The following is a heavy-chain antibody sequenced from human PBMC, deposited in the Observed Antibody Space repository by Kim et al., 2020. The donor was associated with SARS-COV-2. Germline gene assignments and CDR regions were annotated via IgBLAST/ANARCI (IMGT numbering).Heavy chain of an antibody. D-gene: IGHD6-13*01. J-gene: IGHJ6*02. CDR1: GFTFSSYA. CDR3: ARDLSRHLKQQLSYYAMDI. V-gene: IGHV3-30*04. Sequence: GGSLRLSCAASGFTFSSYAMHWVRQAPGKGLEWVAVISYDGSNKYYADSVKGRFTISRDNSKNTLYLQMNSLRAEDTAVYYCARDLSRHLKQQLSYYAMDIWGQGTTVTVSS. CDR2: ISYDGSNK.